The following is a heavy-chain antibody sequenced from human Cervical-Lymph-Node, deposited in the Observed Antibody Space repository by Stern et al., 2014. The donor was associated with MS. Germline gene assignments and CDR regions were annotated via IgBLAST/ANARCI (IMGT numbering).Heavy chain of an antibody. D-gene: IGHD1-26*01. CDR1: GGTFSSYA. CDR3: ARDSSSGSYKNYYYGMDV. CDR2: IIPIFGRA. J-gene: IGHJ6*02. V-gene: IGHV1-69*01. Sequence: VQLVESGAEVKKPGSSVKVSCKASGGTFSSYAISWVRQAPGQGLEWMGGIIPIFGRANYSQKFRGRVTITADESTSTAYMELSSLRSEDTAVYYCARDSSSGSYKNYYYGMDVWGQGTTVTVSS.